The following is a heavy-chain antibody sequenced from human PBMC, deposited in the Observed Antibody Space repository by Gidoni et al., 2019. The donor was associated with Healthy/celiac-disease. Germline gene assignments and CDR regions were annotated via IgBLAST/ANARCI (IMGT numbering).Heavy chain of an antibody. CDR3: AKDKGDSSGYFDY. J-gene: IGHJ4*02. CDR1: GFTFDDYT. V-gene: IGHV3-43*01. CDR2: ISWDGGST. Sequence: EVQLVESGVVVVQPGGSLRLSCAASGFTFDDYTMHWVRQAPGKGLEWVSLISWDGGSTYYADSVKGRFTISRDNSKNSLYLQMNSLRTEDTALYYCAKDKGDSSGYFDYWGQGTLVTVSS. D-gene: IGHD6-19*01.